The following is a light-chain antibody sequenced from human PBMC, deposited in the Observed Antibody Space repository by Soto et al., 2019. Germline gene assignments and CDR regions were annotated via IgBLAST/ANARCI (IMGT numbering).Light chain of an antibody. V-gene: IGKV3-11*01. CDR2: DAS. CDR1: QSVSSY. J-gene: IGKJ2*01. Sequence: EIVLTQSPYTLSLSTGERVTLTCRASQSVSSYFACYQQKPGQAPKLLIYDASQLDTGVPSRFSGSGSGTDFTLTISSLEADDFAIYYWQQHVNWQLTFGQGTRLDIK. CDR3: QQHVNWQLT.